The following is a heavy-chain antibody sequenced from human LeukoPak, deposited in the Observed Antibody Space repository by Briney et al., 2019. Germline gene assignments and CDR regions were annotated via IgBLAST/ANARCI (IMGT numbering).Heavy chain of an antibody. CDR2: IYYSGST. D-gene: IGHD4-23*01. CDR3: ARQSTTVVTNDAFDI. Sequence: PSETLSLTCTVSGYSISSGYYWGWIRQPPRKGLEWIGSIYYSGSTYYNPSLKSRVTISVDTSKNQFSLKLSSVTAADTAVYYCARQSTTVVTNDAFDIWGQGTMVTVSS. V-gene: IGHV4-38-2*02. CDR1: GYSISSGYY. J-gene: IGHJ3*02.